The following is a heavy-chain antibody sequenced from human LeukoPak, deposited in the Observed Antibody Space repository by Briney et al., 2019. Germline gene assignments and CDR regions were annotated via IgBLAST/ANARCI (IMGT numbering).Heavy chain of an antibody. CDR2: INQDGSEK. J-gene: IGHJ3*02. CDR3: AQGDAFDI. V-gene: IGHV3-7*01. CDR1: GFTFSSYA. D-gene: IGHD1-26*01. Sequence: GGSLRLSCAASGFTFSSYAMHWVRQAPGKGLEWVANINQDGSEKYYVDSVKGRFTISRDNAKNSLYLQMNSLRAEDTAVYYCAQGDAFDIWGQGTMVTVSS.